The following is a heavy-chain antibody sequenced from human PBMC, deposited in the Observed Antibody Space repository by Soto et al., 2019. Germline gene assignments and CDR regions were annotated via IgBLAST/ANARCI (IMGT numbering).Heavy chain of an antibody. V-gene: IGHV3-48*02. D-gene: IGHD2-15*01. CDR2: ISGRSTTI. J-gene: IGHJ5*01. Sequence: EVQLVESGGGLVQPGGSLRLSCAASGFSFSSYSMNWVRQAPGKGLEWISYISGRSTTIYYAHSVSGRFTISRDNAKNSLYLEMNSLRDEDTAVYYCARDRYRPRGACYSPVDSWGQGTLITVSS. CDR1: GFSFSSYS. CDR3: ARDRYRPRGACYSPVDS.